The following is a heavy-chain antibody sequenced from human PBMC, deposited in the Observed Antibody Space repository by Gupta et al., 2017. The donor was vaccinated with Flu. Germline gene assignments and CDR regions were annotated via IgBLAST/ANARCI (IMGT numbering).Heavy chain of an antibody. CDR1: GGSISSSSYY. V-gene: IGHV4-39*01. CDR3: ARQDLCSSWPTFDY. J-gene: IGHJ4*02. CDR2: IYYSGST. D-gene: IGHD6-13*01. Sequence: QLQLQESGPGLAPPSETMSHTCPVPGGSISSSSYYWGWFRQPPGKGLEWIGGIYYSGSTYYNPSLNSRVTISVDTSKNQSSRNRSSLTAADTAVYYCARQDLCSSWPTFDYWGQGTLVTCAS.